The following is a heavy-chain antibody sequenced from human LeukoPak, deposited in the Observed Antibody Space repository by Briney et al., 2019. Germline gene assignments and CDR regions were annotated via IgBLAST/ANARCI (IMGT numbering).Heavy chain of an antibody. CDR2: INSDGSST. J-gene: IGHJ4*02. CDR3: AKKRLLAVVPAYFDY. D-gene: IGHD4-23*01. Sequence: PGGSLRLSCAASGFTFSSYWMHWVRQAPGKGLVWVSRINSDGSSTSYADSVKGRFTISRDNAKNTLYLQMNSLRAEDTAVYYCAKKRLLAVVPAYFDYWGQGTLVTVSS. CDR1: GFTFSSYW. V-gene: IGHV3-74*01.